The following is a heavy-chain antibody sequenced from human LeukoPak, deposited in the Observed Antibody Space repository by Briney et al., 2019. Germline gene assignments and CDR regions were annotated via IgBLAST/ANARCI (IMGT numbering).Heavy chain of an antibody. D-gene: IGHD6-6*01. Sequence: GGSLRLPCAASGFTFRSYGMHWVRQAPGKGLEYVAAISSNGGSTDYANSVKGRFTISRDNSKNTLYLQMGSLRAEDMAVYYCARISSSYDYGYWGQGTLVTVSS. J-gene: IGHJ4*02. CDR1: GFTFRSYG. V-gene: IGHV3-64*01. CDR3: ARISSSYDYGY. CDR2: ISSNGGST.